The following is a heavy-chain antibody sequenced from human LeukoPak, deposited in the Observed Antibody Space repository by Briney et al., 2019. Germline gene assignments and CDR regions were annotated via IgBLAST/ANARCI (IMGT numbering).Heavy chain of an antibody. CDR1: GGSISSSSYY. CDR3: ARDAGERITIFGVVRKDAFDI. J-gene: IGHJ3*02. V-gene: IGHV4-39*07. Sequence: SETLSLTCTVSGGSISSSSYYWGWIRQPPGKGLEWIGSIYYSGSTYYNPSLKSRVTISVDTSKNQFSLKLSSVTAADTAVYYCARDAGERITIFGVVRKDAFDIWGQGTMVTVSS. CDR2: IYYSGST. D-gene: IGHD3-3*01.